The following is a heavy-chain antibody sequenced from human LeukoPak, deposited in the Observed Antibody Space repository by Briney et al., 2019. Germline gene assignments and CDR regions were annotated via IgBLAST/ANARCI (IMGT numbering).Heavy chain of an antibody. D-gene: IGHD5-18*01. J-gene: IGHJ6*02. CDR1: GFTFSNAW. CDR3: TTDSLLWLFGGMDV. V-gene: IGHV3-15*07. CDR2: IKGKTDGGTT. Sequence: GGSLRLSCAASGFTFSNAWMNWVRQAPGKGLEWVGRIKGKTDGGTTDYAAPMKGRFTISRDDSKNTLYLQMNSLKTEDTAVYYCTTDSLLWLFGGMDVWGQGTTVTVSS.